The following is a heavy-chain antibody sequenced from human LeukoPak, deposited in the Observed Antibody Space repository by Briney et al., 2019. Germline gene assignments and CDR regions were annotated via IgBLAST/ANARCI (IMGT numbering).Heavy chain of an antibody. V-gene: IGHV3-11*01. CDR2: ISSSGSTI. Sequence: MAGGSLRLSCAASGFTFSDYYMTWIRQAPGKGLEWVSFISSSGSTISYADSVKGRFTISRDNAKNSLYLQMNSLRAEDTAVYYCARDATSHTPGDYWVQGTLVTVSS. J-gene: IGHJ4*02. CDR3: ARDATSHTPGDY. CDR1: GFTFSDYY. D-gene: IGHD1-1*01.